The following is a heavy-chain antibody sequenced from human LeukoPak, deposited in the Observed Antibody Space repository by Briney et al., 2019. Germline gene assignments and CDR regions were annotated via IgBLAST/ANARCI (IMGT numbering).Heavy chain of an antibody. CDR1: GFTFSSYA. J-gene: IGHJ4*02. D-gene: IGHD5-24*01. CDR2: ISGSGGST. Sequence: PGGSLRLSCAASGFTFSSYAMSWVRQAPGKGLEWVSAISGSGGSTYYADSVKGRFTISRDNSKNTLYLQMNSLRAEDTAVYYCAKFLSRDGYNYEDYFDYWGQGTLVTVSS. CDR3: AKFLSRDGYNYEDYFDY. V-gene: IGHV3-23*01.